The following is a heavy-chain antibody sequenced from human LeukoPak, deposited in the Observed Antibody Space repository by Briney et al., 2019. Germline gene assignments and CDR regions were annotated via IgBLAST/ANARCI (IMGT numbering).Heavy chain of an antibody. CDR3: ARARIAVAGSLDY. D-gene: IGHD6-19*01. CDR2: ISYDGSNK. CDR1: GFTFSSYA. J-gene: IGHJ4*02. Sequence: GGSLRLSCAASGFTFSSYAMHWVRQAPGKGLEWVAVISYDGSNKYYADSVKGRFTITRDNSKNTLYLQMNSLRAEDTAVHYCARARIAVAGSLDYWGQGTLVTVSS. V-gene: IGHV3-30-3*01.